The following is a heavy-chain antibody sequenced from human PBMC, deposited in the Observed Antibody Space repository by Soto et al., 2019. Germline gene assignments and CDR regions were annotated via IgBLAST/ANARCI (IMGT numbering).Heavy chain of an antibody. Sequence: SVKVSCKASGYSFTSYGISWGRQAPGQGLEWMGWISAYNGNTNYAQKLQGRVTMTTDTSTSTAYMELRSLRSDDTAVYYCARDRTDFYGDYNYYCYTDVWGKGTTVTVSS. J-gene: IGHJ6*03. CDR2: ISAYNGNT. V-gene: IGHV1-18*01. CDR3: ARDRTDFYGDYNYYCYTDV. D-gene: IGHD4-17*01. CDR1: GYSFTSYG.